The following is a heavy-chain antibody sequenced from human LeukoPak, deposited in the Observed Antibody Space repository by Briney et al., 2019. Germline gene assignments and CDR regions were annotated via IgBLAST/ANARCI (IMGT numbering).Heavy chain of an antibody. J-gene: IGHJ4*02. CDR2: ISSSSSYI. CDR3: ARGDYYDSSGYQYYFDY. Sequence: GGSLRLSCAASGFTFSSYSMDWDRQAPGKGPEWVSSISSSSSYIYYADSVKGRFTISRDNAKNSLYLQMNSLRAEDTAVYYCARGDYYDSSGYQYYFDYWGQGTLVTVSS. V-gene: IGHV3-21*01. D-gene: IGHD3-22*01. CDR1: GFTFSSYS.